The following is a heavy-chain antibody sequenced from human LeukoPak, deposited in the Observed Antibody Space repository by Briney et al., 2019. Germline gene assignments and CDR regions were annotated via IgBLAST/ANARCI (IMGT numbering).Heavy chain of an antibody. CDR2: ISGRGGRT. V-gene: IGHV3-23*01. CDR3: ANQPF. CDR1: GFTFSRYA. J-gene: IGHJ4*02. D-gene: IGHD1-14*01. Sequence: GGSLRLACAASGFTFSRYAMSWVRQAPGKGLEWDAGISGRGGRTYYADSVPGRFAISRDHSTNPLYLQMNSLRAEDTAVYYCANQPFWGQGTLVTVSS.